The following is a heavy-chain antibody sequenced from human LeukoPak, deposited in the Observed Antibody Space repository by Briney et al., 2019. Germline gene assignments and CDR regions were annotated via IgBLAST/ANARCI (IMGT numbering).Heavy chain of an antibody. V-gene: IGHV4-38-2*01. D-gene: IGHD3-10*01. CDR1: GYSISSGYY. CDR2: ISHRGRT. CDR3: ALDPADRGVYYFDF. Sequence: PSETLSLTCAVSGYSISSGYYWGWIRQPPGKGVEGIGSISHRGRTYHNPSLKSRVTISVDTSKNQGSMKLSSVSAAETAVYYCALDPADRGVYYFDFWGRETLVTVSS. J-gene: IGHJ4*02.